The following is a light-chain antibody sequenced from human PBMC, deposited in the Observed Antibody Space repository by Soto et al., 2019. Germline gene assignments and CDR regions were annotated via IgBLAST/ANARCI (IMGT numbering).Light chain of an antibody. J-gene: IGKJ2*01. CDR3: QQHNSYT. Sequence: DIQMTQSPSTLSGSVGDRVTITCRASQTISSWLAWYQQKPGKAPKLLIYKASSLESGVPSRFSGSGSGTEFTLTISSLQPDDFATYYCQQHNSYTFGQGTKVDIK. CDR1: QTISSW. V-gene: IGKV1-5*03. CDR2: KAS.